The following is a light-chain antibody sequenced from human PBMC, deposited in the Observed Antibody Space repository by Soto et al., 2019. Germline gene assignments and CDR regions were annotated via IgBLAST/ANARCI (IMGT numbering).Light chain of an antibody. Sequence: EIVMTQSPATLSLSPGERATLSCRASQSVSSYLAWYQQRPGQAPRLLIYDASTRAPGIPARFSGSGTGTDFTLTISSLESEDSAVYHCQQCSNWPSITFGQGTKLEIK. J-gene: IGKJ5*01. CDR1: QSVSSY. V-gene: IGKV3-11*01. CDR2: DAS. CDR3: QQCSNWPSIT.